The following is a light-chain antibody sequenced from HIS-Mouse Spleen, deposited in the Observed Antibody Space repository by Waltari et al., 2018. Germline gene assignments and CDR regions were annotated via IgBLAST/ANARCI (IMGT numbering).Light chain of an antibody. CDR1: QRVSISY. J-gene: IGKJ3*01. CDR3: QQYGSSPFT. CDR2: GAS. Sequence: EIVLTQSPGTLSLSPGERATLSCRASQRVSISYLSWYQQKPGQAPRLLIYGASSRATGIPDRFSGSGSGTDFTLTISRLEPEDFAVYYCQQYGSSPFTFGPGTKVDIK. V-gene: IGKV3-20*01.